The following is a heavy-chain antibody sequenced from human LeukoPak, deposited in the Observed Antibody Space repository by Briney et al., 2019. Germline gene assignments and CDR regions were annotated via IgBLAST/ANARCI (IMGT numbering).Heavy chain of an antibody. V-gene: IGHV3-15*07. CDR2: IQSKTDGGKT. J-gene: IGHJ4*02. CDR3: TTGIRGD. D-gene: IGHD3-3*02. CDR1: GFIVINAW. Sequence: KTGGSLRLSCAASGFIVINAWMNWVRQAPGKGLEWVGRIQSKTDGGKTDYAAPVKGRFTISRDDSKNTLYLQMNSLKTEDTAIYYCTTGIRGDWGQGTLVTVSS.